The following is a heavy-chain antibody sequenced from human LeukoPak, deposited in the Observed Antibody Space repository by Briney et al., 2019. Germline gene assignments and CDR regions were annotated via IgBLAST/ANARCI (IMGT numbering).Heavy chain of an antibody. CDR1: GYSFTSYC. CDR3: GMSGDRVPLQDDVFDV. D-gene: IGHD1-26*01. Sequence: GESLKISCKVSGYSFTSYCIGWVRQMPGKGLEWMGIIYPCDSGPTYSPSFQGQVTISVDKSINTAYLQWSSLQASDTARYYCGMSGDRVPLQDDVFDVWGQGTMVTVST. V-gene: IGHV5-51*01. J-gene: IGHJ3*01. CDR2: IYPCDSGP.